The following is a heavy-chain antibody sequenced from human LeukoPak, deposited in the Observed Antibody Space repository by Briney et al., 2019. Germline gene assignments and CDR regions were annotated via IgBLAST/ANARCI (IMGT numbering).Heavy chain of an antibody. Sequence: PSETLSLTCAVYGGSFSGYFWSWIRQPPGKGLEWIGEIYHSGSTNYNPSLKSRVTISVDTSKNQFSLKLSSVTAADTAVYYCAAGYYDTSGYTAFDIWGQGTMVTASS. CDR2: IYHSGST. CDR1: GGSFSGYF. J-gene: IGHJ3*02. V-gene: IGHV4-34*01. D-gene: IGHD3-22*01. CDR3: AAGYYDTSGYTAFDI.